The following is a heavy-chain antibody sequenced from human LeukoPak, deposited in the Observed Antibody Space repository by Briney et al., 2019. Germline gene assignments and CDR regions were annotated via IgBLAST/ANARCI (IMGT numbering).Heavy chain of an antibody. CDR2: IGGRGGST. J-gene: IGHJ4*02. V-gene: IGHV3-23*01. Sequence: GGSLRLSCAASGXTFSTYGMSWVRQAPGKGLEWVSFIGGRGGSTFYADSVKGRFTISRDNSKNTLHLQMNSLRAEDTAVYYCAKASDIAGGDFDYWGQGTLVTVSS. D-gene: IGHD1-26*01. CDR3: AKASDIAGGDFDY. CDR1: GXTFSTYG.